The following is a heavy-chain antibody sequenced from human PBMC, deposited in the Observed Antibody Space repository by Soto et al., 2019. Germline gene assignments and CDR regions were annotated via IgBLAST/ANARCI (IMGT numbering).Heavy chain of an antibody. D-gene: IGHD1-26*01. CDR2: INHSGFT. Sequence: SETLSLTCAVSGGSLRGHYWSWIRQSPEKGLEWIGEINHSGFTNYNPTLKSRVTISRDASKNQFSLRLSSMTAADSAVYFCARAAVKLGATLFDSCGQGTMVTVSS. J-gene: IGHJ4*02. V-gene: IGHV4-34*01. CDR3: ARAAVKLGATLFDS. CDR1: GGSLRGHY.